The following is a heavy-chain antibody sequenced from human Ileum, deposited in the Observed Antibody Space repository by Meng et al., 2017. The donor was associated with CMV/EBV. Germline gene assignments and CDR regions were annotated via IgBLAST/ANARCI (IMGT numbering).Heavy chain of an antibody. CDR1: GFTFSSYS. D-gene: IGHD2-2*01. V-gene: IGHV3-21*01. J-gene: IGHJ6*02. CDR3: ARDWRVPAVLYGMDV. CDR2: ISSIITYI. Sequence: GGSLRLSCAASGFTFSSYSMNWVRQAPGKGLEWVSSISSIITYIYYADSVKGRFTISRDNAKNSLYLQVNSLRAEDTAVYYCARDWRVPAVLYGMDVWGQGTTVTVSS.